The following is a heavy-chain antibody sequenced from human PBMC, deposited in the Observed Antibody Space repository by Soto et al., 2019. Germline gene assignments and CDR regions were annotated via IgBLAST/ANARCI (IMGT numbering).Heavy chain of an antibody. CDR2: IYPADSDA. V-gene: IGHV5-51*01. D-gene: IGHD2-15*01. CDR1: GYSFTSYW. J-gene: IGHJ4*02. CDR3: ARQDIVTATVRGVYFDS. Sequence: GESLKISCKGSGYSFTSYWIGWVRQMPGKGLEWMGIIYPADSDARYSPSFRGRGTISVDISINTVYLQWRSLKASDTAIYFCARQDIVTATVRGVYFDSWVQGTPVTVSS.